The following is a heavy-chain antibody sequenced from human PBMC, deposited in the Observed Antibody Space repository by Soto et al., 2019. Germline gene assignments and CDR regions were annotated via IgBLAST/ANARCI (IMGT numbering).Heavy chain of an antibody. V-gene: IGHV1-46*01. CDR2: INPSGGST. CDR1: GYTFTSYY. Sequence: QVQLVQSGAEAKKPGASVKVSCKASGYTFTSYYIHWVRQAPGQGLEWMGIINPSGGSTTYAQKFQGRVTMTRDTSTSTVYMELSSLRSEDTAVYYCARSGYDYIWGSYRPYYFDYWGQGTLVTVSS. CDR3: ARSGYDYIWGSYRPYYFDY. D-gene: IGHD3-16*02. J-gene: IGHJ4*02.